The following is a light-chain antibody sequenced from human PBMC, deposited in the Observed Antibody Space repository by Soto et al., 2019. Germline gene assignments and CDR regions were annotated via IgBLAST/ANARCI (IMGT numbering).Light chain of an antibody. V-gene: IGLV2-8*01. CDR1: SSDVGGYNY. Sequence: QSVLTQPASVSGSPRQSITISCTGTSSDVGGYNYVSWYQQHPGKAPKLIIYDVSKRPSGVPDHFSGSKSGNTASLTVSGLQADDEADYYCSSFGGSNHVVFGGGTKVTVL. CDR3: SSFGGSNHVV. J-gene: IGLJ3*02. CDR2: DVS.